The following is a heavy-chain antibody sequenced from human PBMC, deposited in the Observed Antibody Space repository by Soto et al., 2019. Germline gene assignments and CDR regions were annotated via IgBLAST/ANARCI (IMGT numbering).Heavy chain of an antibody. Sequence: QVELQESGPGVAKPSQTLSLTCTVSGGSISSGDYYWSWIRQPAGKGLEWIGYIYYSGSTYYNPSLMSRVTISVDTSKNQFSLQLSSVTAADTAVYYCARCASSCSLGFWGQGTLVTVSS. CDR3: ARCASSCSLGF. V-gene: IGHV4-30-4*01. CDR1: GGSISSGDYY. CDR2: IYYSGST. J-gene: IGHJ4*02. D-gene: IGHD2-15*01.